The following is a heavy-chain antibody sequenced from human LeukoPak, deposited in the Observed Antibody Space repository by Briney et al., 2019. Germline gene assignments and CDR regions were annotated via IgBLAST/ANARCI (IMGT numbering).Heavy chain of an antibody. CDR2: MNPNRGNT. D-gene: IGHD5-24*01. Sequence: ASVKVSCKASGYTFTSYDINWVRQATGQGLEWMGWMNPNRGNTGYAQKFQGRVTMTRNTPISTAYMELSSLRSEDTAVYYCARGRDGYNRELYYYYYYVDVWGKGTTVTVSS. V-gene: IGHV1-8*01. CDR3: ARGRDGYNRELYYYYYYVDV. J-gene: IGHJ6*03. CDR1: GYTFTSYD.